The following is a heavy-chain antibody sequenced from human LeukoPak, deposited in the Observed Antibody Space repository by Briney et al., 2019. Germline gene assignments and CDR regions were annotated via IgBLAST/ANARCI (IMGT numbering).Heavy chain of an antibody. CDR1: GFTFSSYS. J-gene: IGHJ1*01. D-gene: IGHD2-15*01. V-gene: IGHV3-21*01. CDR2: ISSSSSYI. CDR3: ARAEYCSGGSCYRTKSLQH. Sequence: KPGGSLRLSCAASGFTFSSYSMNWVRQAPGKGLEWVSSISSSSSYIYYADSVKGRFTISRDNAKNSLYLQMNSLRAEGTAVYYFARAEYCSGGSCYRTKSLQHWVRAPWSPSPQ.